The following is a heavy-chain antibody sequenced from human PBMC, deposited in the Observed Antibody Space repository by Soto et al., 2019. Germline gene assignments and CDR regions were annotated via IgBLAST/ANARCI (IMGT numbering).Heavy chain of an antibody. CDR1: GGSFSGYY. Sequence: PSETLSLTCAVYGGSFSGYYWTWVRQPPGTGLEWIGEINHSGSTNYNPSLKSRVTISVDTSKNQFSLKLTSVTAADTAVYYCARGFGEAPTDVWGQGTPVTVS. D-gene: IGHD3-10*01. CDR3: ARGFGEAPTDV. CDR2: INHSGST. V-gene: IGHV4-34*01. J-gene: IGHJ6*02.